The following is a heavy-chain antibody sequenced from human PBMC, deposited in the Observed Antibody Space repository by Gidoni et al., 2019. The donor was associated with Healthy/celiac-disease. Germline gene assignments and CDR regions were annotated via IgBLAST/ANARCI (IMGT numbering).Heavy chain of an antibody. CDR1: GFTFSSYS. J-gene: IGHJ4*02. Sequence: EVQLVESGGGLVQPGGSLRLSCAASGFTFSSYSMNWVRQAPGKGLGWVSYISSSSSTIYYADSVKGRFTISRDNAKNSLYLQMNSLRAEDTAVYYCARDPSNGYCSGGSCYPLFFDYWGQGTLVTVSS. V-gene: IGHV3-48*01. CDR3: ARDPSNGYCSGGSCYPLFFDY. CDR2: ISSSSSTI. D-gene: IGHD2-15*01.